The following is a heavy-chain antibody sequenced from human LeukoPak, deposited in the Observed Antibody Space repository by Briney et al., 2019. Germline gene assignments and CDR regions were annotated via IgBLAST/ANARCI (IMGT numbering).Heavy chain of an antibody. CDR1: GYSFTNYW. D-gene: IGHD2-2*01. CDR2: IYPGDSDT. CDR3: ARHRTSLKDAFDI. Sequence: GESLKISCKGSGYSFTNYWIGWVRQMPGKGLEWMGIIYPGDSDTRYRPSFQGQVTISADKSITTAYLQWSSLKASDTAMYYCARHRTSLKDAFDIWGQGTMVTVSS. V-gene: IGHV5-51*01. J-gene: IGHJ3*02.